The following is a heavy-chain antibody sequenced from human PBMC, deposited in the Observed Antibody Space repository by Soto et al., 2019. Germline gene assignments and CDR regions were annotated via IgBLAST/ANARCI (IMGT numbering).Heavy chain of an antibody. V-gene: IGHV3-15*01. D-gene: IGHD3-10*01. Sequence: EVQLVESGGGLVKPGGSLRLSCAASGFTFSNAWMSWVRQAPGKGLEWVGRIKSKTDGGTTDYAAPVKGRFTISRDDSKNTLYLQMSSLKSEDTAVYYCTTDRLWVRGDYWGQGTLVTVSS. CDR3: TTDRLWVRGDY. CDR2: IKSKTDGGTT. CDR1: GFTFSNAW. J-gene: IGHJ4*02.